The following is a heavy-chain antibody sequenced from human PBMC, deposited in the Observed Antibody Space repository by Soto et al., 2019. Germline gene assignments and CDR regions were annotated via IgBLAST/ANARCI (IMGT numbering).Heavy chain of an antibody. CDR1: XYSFTSYL. Sequence: PWGSLKISCKGSXYSFTSYLIGWVRPMPGEGLEWMGIIYPGDSDTRYSPSFQGQVTISADKSISTAYLQWSSLKASDTAMHYCAGTSAAGKYYYGMDVWGQGTTVTVSS. V-gene: IGHV5-51*01. CDR3: AGTSAAGKYYYGMDV. J-gene: IGHJ6*02. CDR2: IYPGDSDT. D-gene: IGHD6-13*01.